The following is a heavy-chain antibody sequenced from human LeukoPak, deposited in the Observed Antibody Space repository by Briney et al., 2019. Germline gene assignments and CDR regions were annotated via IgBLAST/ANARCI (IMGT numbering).Heavy chain of an antibody. Sequence: SETLSLTCAVYGGSFSGYYWSWIRQPPGKGLEWIGEINQSGSTNYNPSLKSRVTISADTSKNQFSLMFSSVTAADTAVYYCAREGRLSGSYPSSYLWGRGTLVTVSS. J-gene: IGHJ2*01. CDR2: INQSGST. CDR3: AREGRLSGSYPSSYL. CDR1: GGSFSGYY. D-gene: IGHD1-26*01. V-gene: IGHV4-34*01.